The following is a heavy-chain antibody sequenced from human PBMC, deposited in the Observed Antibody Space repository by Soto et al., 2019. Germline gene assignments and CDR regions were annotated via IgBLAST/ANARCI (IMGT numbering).Heavy chain of an antibody. D-gene: IGHD3-3*01. CDR1: GFTFSSYG. CDR3: ARVPYYDSWSGHTGYYGMDV. V-gene: IGHV3-33*01. CDR2: IWYDGSNK. Sequence: GGSLRLSCAASGFTFSSYGMHWVRQAPGKGLEWVAVIWYDGSNKYYADSVKGRFTISRDNSKNTLYLQMNSLRAEDTAVYYCARVPYYDSWSGHTGYYGMDVWGQGTTVTVSS. J-gene: IGHJ6*02.